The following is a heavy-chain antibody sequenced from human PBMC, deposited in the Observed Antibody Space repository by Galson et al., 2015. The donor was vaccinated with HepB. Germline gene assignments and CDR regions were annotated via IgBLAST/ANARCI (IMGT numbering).Heavy chain of an antibody. D-gene: IGHD1-20*01. CDR1: GFTFSKYA. CDR2: ISGSATNA. CDR3: AKSKVRHNWNDPTGTYYYYYYGMDV. V-gene: IGHV3-23*01. Sequence: SLRLSCAASGFTFSKYAMTWVRQAPGKGLEWVSVISGSATNAHYGGSMKGRFTISRDNSKSTLYLQMNSLRAEDTAVYYCAKSKVRHNWNDPTGTYYYYYYGMDVWGQGTTVTVSS. J-gene: IGHJ6*02.